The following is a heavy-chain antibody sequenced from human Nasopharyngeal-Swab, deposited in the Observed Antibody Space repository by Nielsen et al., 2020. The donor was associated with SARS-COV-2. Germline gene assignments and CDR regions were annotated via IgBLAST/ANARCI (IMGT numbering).Heavy chain of an antibody. CDR3: ARSDCSSTSCYSFDY. CDR1: GYTFTSYG. D-gene: IGHD2-2*01. Sequence: ASVKVSCKASGYTFTSYGISWVRQAPGQGLEWMGWISAYNGNTNYAQKLQGRVTMTTDTSTSTAYMELRSLRSDDTAVYYRARSDCSSTSCYSFDYWGQGTLVTVSS. V-gene: IGHV1-18*01. J-gene: IGHJ4*02. CDR2: ISAYNGNT.